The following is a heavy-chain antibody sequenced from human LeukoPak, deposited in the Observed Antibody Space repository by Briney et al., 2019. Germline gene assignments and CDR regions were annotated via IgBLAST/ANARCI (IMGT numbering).Heavy chain of an antibody. Sequence: PGGSLRLSCAASGFTFNTFAMHWVRQAPGKGLEYVSGISSNGGSTYYANSVKGRFTISRDSSKNTLYLQMGSLRAEDTALYYCAFGDFFNYGGQGTLVTVSS. CDR2: ISSNGGST. CDR1: GFTFNTFA. V-gene: IGHV3-64*01. CDR3: AFGDFFNY. J-gene: IGHJ4*02. D-gene: IGHD4-17*01.